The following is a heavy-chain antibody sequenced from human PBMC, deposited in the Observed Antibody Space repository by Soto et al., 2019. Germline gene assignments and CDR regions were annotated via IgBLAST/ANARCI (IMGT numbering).Heavy chain of an antibody. V-gene: IGHV1-8*01. D-gene: IGHD3-10*02. CDR1: GYTFTSYE. Sequence: QVQLVQSGAEVKKPGASVKVSCKASGYTFTSYEINWVRQATGQGFEWKGWMNPNSGNSAYAQKFQGRVTMTRNTSISTAYMELSSLGSEDTAVYYYASWCSGSLDAFDCWGQGTMVTVSS. CDR2: MNPNSGNS. CDR3: ASWCSGSLDAFDC. J-gene: IGHJ3*01.